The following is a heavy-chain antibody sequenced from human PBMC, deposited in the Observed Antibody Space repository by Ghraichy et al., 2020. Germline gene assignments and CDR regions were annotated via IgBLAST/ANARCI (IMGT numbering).Heavy chain of an antibody. V-gene: IGHV4-59*03. CDR3: AGGFSSSWYS. Sequence: SETLSLTCSVSNGSITFNHWIWIRQPPGKGLEWIGSIEYRGGTTYDPSLRSRVAISIDSSKTQFSLRLDSLTPADTAVYYCAGGFSSSWYSWGQGILVSVSA. J-gene: IGHJ4*02. CDR2: IEYRGGT. D-gene: IGHD6-13*01. CDR1: NGSITFNH.